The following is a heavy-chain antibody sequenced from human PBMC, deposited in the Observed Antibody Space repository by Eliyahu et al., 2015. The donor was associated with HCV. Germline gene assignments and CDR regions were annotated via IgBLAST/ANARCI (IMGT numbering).Heavy chain of an antibody. CDR1: GXXLNTYA. CDR3: AKDRNPDGIWSFDY. D-gene: IGHD1-14*01. V-gene: IGHV3-23*01. Sequence: EVQLLESGGGLVQPGGSLRLSCAASGXXLNTYAINWVRQTPGKGLEWISGXVGSGXTFYADXAKGRXTISKDNSKNILYXQMNSLRVEDTAIYYCAKDRNPDGIWSFDYWGQGTLVTVSS. CDR2: XVGSGXT. J-gene: IGHJ4*02.